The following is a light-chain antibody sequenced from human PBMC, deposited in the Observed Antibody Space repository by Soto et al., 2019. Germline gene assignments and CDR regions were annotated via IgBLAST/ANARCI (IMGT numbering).Light chain of an antibody. CDR1: SSDVGGYNY. CDR3: NSYTTSNTRQIV. V-gene: IGLV2-14*01. Sequence: QSVLAQPASVSGSPGQSITISCTGTSSDVGGYNYVSWYQQHPGKAPKFMIYDVSTRPSGVSTRFSGSKSGNPASLTISGLQAEDEADYYGNSYTTSNTRQIVFGTGTKVTVL. CDR2: DVS. J-gene: IGLJ1*01.